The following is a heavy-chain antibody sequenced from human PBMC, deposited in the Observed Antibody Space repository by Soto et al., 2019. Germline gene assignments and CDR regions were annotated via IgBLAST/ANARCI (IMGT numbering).Heavy chain of an antibody. D-gene: IGHD2-15*01. Sequence: PGESLKISCKGSGYSFTSYWISWVRQMPGKGLEWMGRIDPSDSYTNYSPSFQGHVTISADKSISTAYLQWSSLKASDTATYYCARHARYCSGGSCYSAPPDYYYGMDVWGQGTTVTVSS. CDR3: ARHARYCSGGSCYSAPPDYYYGMDV. CDR2: IDPSDSYT. J-gene: IGHJ6*02. CDR1: GYSFTSYW. V-gene: IGHV5-10-1*01.